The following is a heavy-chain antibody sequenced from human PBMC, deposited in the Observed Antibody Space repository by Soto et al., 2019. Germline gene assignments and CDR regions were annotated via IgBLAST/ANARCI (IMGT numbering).Heavy chain of an antibody. CDR1: GFTFSSYS. J-gene: IGHJ6*02. CDR3: AGAFRQYCSSTSCYLYYYYYGMDV. V-gene: IGHV3-21*01. CDR2: ISSSSSYI. Sequence: GGYLRLSCAASGFTFSSYSMNWVRQAPGKGLEWVSYISSSSSYIYYADSVKGRFTITRDNAKHSLYLQMNSLRAEDTAVYYCAGAFRQYCSSTSCYLYYYYYGMDVWGQGTTVTVSS. D-gene: IGHD2-2*01.